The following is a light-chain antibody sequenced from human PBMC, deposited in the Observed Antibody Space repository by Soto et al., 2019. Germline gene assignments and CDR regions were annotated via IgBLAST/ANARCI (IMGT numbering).Light chain of an antibody. Sequence: QSALTQPASVSGSPGQSITISCTGTSSDVGGYDYVSWYQHFPGKAPNLIIYEVSNRPLGVSNRFSAFKSGNTASLTIFGLQAGDEADYYCRSYSSTNTLVVFGGGTKLTVL. CDR3: RSYSSTNTLVV. CDR1: SSDVGGYDY. CDR2: EVS. J-gene: IGLJ2*01. V-gene: IGLV2-14*01.